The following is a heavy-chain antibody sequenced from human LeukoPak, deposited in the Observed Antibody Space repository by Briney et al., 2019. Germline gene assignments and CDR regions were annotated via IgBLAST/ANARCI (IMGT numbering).Heavy chain of an antibody. J-gene: IGHJ4*02. Sequence: GVSLRLSCAASGFTFSSYSMNWVRQAPGKGLEWVSSISSSSSYIYYADSVKGRFTISRDNAKNSLYLQMNSLKTEDTAVYYCTTETGGSVDYWGQGTLVTVSS. V-gene: IGHV3-21*03. D-gene: IGHD7-27*01. CDR3: TTETGGSVDY. CDR1: GFTFSSYS. CDR2: ISSSSSYI.